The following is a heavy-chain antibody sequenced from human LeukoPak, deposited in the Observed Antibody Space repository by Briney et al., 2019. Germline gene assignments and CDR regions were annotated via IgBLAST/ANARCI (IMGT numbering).Heavy chain of an antibody. J-gene: IGHJ4*02. D-gene: IGHD4-23*01. Sequence: QPGGSLRLSCAASGFTFRTYGMSWVRQAPGKGLEWVSAIGGDGGRTYYADSVKGRFTISRDNSKDTAFLQMNSLRAEDTAVYYCAKASRQGAVASPLDYWGQGTLVTVSS. V-gene: IGHV3-23*01. CDR3: AKASRQGAVASPLDY. CDR1: GFTFRTYG. CDR2: IGGDGGRT.